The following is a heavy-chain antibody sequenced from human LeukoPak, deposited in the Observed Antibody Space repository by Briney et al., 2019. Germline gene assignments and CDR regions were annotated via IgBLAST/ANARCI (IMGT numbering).Heavy chain of an antibody. J-gene: IGHJ4*02. CDR3: ARAVPNEQWLVEGPIDY. Sequence: TGGSLRLSCAASGFTFSSYSMNWVRQAPGKGLEWISSISSSSSYIYYADSVKGRFTISRDNAKNSLYLQMNSLRAEDTAVYYCARAVPNEQWLVEGPIDYWGQGTLVTVSS. CDR2: ISSSSSYI. V-gene: IGHV3-21*01. D-gene: IGHD6-19*01. CDR1: GFTFSSYS.